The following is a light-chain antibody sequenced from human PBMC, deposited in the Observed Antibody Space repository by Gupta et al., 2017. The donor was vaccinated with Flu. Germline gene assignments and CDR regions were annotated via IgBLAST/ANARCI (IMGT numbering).Light chain of an antibody. CDR2: DAS. J-gene: IGKJ1*01. CDR3: QQRGNWPWT. CDR1: QSVSSK. V-gene: IGKV3-11*01. Sequence: EIVLTQSPATLSLSPGERATLSCRASQSVSSKLAWYQQKPGQAPRLLIYDASNRATGIPARFSGSASGTDFTLTISILDPEDFTVYYCQQRGNWPWTFGQGTKLEIK.